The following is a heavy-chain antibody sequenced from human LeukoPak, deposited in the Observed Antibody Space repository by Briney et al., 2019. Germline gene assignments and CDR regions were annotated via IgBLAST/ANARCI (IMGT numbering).Heavy chain of an antibody. CDR3: AKGSSRSGYSSGWYVFDY. Sequence: TGGSLRLSCAASGFTFSSYAMSWVRQAPGKGLEWVSAISGSGGSTYYADSVKGRFTISRDNSKNTLYLQMNSLRAEDTAVYYCAKGSSRSGYSSGWYVFDYWGQGTLVTVSS. V-gene: IGHV3-23*01. CDR1: GFTFSSYA. CDR2: ISGSGGST. J-gene: IGHJ4*02. D-gene: IGHD6-19*01.